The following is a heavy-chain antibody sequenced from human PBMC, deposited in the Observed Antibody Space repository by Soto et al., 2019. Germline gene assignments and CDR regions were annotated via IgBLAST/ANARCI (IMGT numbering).Heavy chain of an antibody. CDR2: LYSSGTT. Sequence: PSETLSLTCTVSGGSISDSPWSWIRQPPGEGLEWIAWLYSSGTTNYNPSLKSRVTISVDTSKNHFSLKLSSVTAADTAIYYCASYSWNDAVFDYWGQGTTVTVSS. V-gene: IGHV4-59*01. CDR1: GGSISDSP. J-gene: IGHJ4*03. CDR3: ASYSWNDAVFDY. D-gene: IGHD1-20*01.